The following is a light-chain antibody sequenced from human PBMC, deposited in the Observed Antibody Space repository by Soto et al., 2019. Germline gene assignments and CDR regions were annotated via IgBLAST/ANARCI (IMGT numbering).Light chain of an antibody. Sequence: DIQMTQSPSSLSASVGDRVTITCRASQSISSYLNWHQQKPGKAPNLLIYAASSLESGVPSRFSGSGSRTDFTLTISSLQLEDFATYYCQQSYTTPRTFGQGTKVEIK. CDR1: QSISSY. CDR3: QQSYTTPRT. V-gene: IGKV1-39*01. J-gene: IGKJ1*01. CDR2: AAS.